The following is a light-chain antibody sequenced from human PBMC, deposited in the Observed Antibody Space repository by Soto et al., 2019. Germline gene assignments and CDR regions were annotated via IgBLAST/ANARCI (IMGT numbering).Light chain of an antibody. Sequence: QSVLTQPAPVSXSPGQSITISCTGTSSDVGGYNYVSWYQQHPGEAPKLMIYDVSNRPSGVSNRFSGSKSGNTSSLTISGIQAEDEADYYCSSYTSSSTLYVFGPGTKVTVL. J-gene: IGLJ1*01. CDR2: DVS. CDR3: SSYTSSSTLYV. V-gene: IGLV2-14*01. CDR1: SSDVGGYNY.